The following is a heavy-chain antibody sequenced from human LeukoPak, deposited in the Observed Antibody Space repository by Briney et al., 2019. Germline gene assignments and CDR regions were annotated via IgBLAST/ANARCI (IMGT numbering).Heavy chain of an antibody. CDR1: GFTVSSNY. CDR3: ARSDGVLWFGELFSPSFDY. D-gene: IGHD3-10*01. Sequence: GGSLRLSCAASGFTVSSNYMSWVRQAPGKGLEWVSIIYSGGSTFYADSVKGRFTISRDNSKNTLYLQMNSLRAEDTAVYYCARSDGVLWFGELFSPSFDYWGQGTLVTVSS. J-gene: IGHJ4*02. V-gene: IGHV3-53*01. CDR2: IYSGGST.